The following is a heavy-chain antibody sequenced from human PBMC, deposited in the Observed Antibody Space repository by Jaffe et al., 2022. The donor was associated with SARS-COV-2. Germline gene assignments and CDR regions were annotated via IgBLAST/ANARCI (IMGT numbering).Heavy chain of an antibody. Sequence: QVQLVETGGGVVQPGRSLRVSCAASGFTFGSYGMHWVRQAPGKGLEWVAVMWFDGNDKKYADSVKGRFTISGDNSKNMMYLQMNSLRVEDTALYYCARASGGGNTAFFDSWGQGTLVSVSS. V-gene: IGHV3-33*01. J-gene: IGHJ5*01. CDR3: ARASGGGNTAFFDS. CDR1: GFTFGSYG. D-gene: IGHD2-15*01. CDR2: MWFDGNDK.